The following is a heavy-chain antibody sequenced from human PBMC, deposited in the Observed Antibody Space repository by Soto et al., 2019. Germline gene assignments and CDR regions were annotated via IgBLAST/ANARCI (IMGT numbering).Heavy chain of an antibody. D-gene: IGHD6-19*01. CDR2: INAGNGNT. V-gene: IGHV1-3*01. Sequence: GASVKVSCKASGYTFTSYAMHWVLQAPGQRLEWMGWINAGNGNTKYSQKFQGRVTITRDTSASTAYMELSSLRSEDTAVYYCASGGITVAANWFDPWGQGTLVTVSS. CDR3: ASGGITVAANWFDP. CDR1: GYTFTSYA. J-gene: IGHJ5*02.